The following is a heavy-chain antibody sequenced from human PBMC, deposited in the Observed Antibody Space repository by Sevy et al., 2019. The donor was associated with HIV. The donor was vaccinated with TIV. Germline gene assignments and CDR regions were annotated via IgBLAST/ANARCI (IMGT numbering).Heavy chain of an antibody. CDR3: ARDDRLGESSFDYYYGMDV. V-gene: IGHV3-33*01. J-gene: IGHJ6*02. CDR2: IWYDGSNR. Sequence: GESLKISCAASGFPFSTYGMHWVRQAPGKGLEWVAVIWYDGSNRYYVDSVKGRFTISRDDSKNTVYLQMNSLRAEDTAVYYCARDDRLGESSFDYYYGMDVWGQGTTVTVSS. CDR1: GFPFSTYG. D-gene: IGHD3-16*02.